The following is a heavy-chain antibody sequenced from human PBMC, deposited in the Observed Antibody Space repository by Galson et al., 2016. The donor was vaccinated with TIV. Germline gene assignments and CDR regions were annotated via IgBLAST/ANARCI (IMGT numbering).Heavy chain of an antibody. V-gene: IGHV3-23*03. Sequence: SLRLSCAASGFTFSSYAMTWVRQAPGKGLEWVSVIYGGESTYYADPVKGRFTISRDNSKNTLFLQMNSLTAEDTAVYYCAKDMTTIIDRAVNSYDALHVWGQGTMVTVSS. CDR3: AKDMTTIIDRAVNSYDALHV. CDR2: IYGGEST. D-gene: IGHD3-22*01. CDR1: GFTFSSYA. J-gene: IGHJ3*01.